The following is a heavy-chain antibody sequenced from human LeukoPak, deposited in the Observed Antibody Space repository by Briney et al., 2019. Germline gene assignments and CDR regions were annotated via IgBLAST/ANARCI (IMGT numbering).Heavy chain of an antibody. J-gene: IGHJ4*02. Sequence: ASVKVSCKASGFTFSGYYMHWVRQAPAQGLEWMAWISPNSGGTNYVQKFQGRVTVTRDTSISTDYMEISGLTPDDTALYYCAREPSGSGGYDYWGQGTLVTVSS. CDR1: GFTFSGYY. CDR2: ISPNSGGT. D-gene: IGHD3-10*01. CDR3: AREPSGSGGYDY. V-gene: IGHV1-2*02.